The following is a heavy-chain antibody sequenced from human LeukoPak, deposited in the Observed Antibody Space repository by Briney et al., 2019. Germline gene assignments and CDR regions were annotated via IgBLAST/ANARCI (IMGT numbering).Heavy chain of an antibody. CDR2: ISNSSTYI. CDR1: GFTFSGYT. CDR3: ARWVCSSTSCFYFDY. V-gene: IGHV3-21*01. D-gene: IGHD2-2*01. J-gene: IGHJ4*02. Sequence: PGGSLRLSCAASGFTFSGYTMTWVRQAPGKGLEWVSSISNSSTYIYYADSVKGRFTISRDNAQNSLDLQMNSLRAEDTAVYYCARWVCSSTSCFYFDYWGQGPLVVVSS.